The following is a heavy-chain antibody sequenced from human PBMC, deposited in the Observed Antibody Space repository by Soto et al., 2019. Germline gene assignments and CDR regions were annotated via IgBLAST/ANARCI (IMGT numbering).Heavy chain of an antibody. CDR3: AKDVVVGATTGLGDYYYYYGMDV. Sequence: GGSLRLSCTASGFTFSSYGMHWVRQAPGKGLEWVAVISYDGSNKYYADSVKGRFTISRDNSKNTLYLQMNSLRAEDTAVYYCAKDVVVGATTGLGDYYYYYGMDVWGQGTTVTVSS. CDR1: GFTFSSYG. J-gene: IGHJ6*02. CDR2: ISYDGSNK. V-gene: IGHV3-30*18. D-gene: IGHD1-26*01.